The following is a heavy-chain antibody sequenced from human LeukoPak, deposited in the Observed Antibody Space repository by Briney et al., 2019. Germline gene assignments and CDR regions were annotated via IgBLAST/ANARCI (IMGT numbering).Heavy chain of an antibody. V-gene: IGHV1-46*01. CDR2: INPSGGST. Sequence: ASVTVSCKASGYTFTSYGISWVRQAPGQGLEWMGIINPSGGSTSYAQKFQGRVTMTRDTSTSTVYTELSSLRSEDTAVYYCARGDLVRYSYGRGLNAFDIWGQGTMVTVSS. CDR1: GYTFTSYG. CDR3: ARGDLVRYSYGRGLNAFDI. J-gene: IGHJ3*02. D-gene: IGHD5-18*01.